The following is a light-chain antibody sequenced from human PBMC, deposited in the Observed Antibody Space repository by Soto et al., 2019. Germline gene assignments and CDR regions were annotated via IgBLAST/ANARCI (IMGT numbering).Light chain of an antibody. CDR3: QHSNAFPVT. CDR1: HATNSF. Sequence: DIQLTQSPSFLSASVGGRVTITCRASHATNSFAWYQQSPGKVPPLLISAASTLEGGVPSRFSGRRSGTDFTLTIIDLQPAEFATDYCQHSNAFPVTFGQGTRLEI. V-gene: IGKV1-9*01. CDR2: AAS. J-gene: IGKJ5*01.